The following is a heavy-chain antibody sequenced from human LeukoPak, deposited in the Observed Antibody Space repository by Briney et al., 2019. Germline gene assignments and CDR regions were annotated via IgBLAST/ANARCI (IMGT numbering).Heavy chain of an antibody. V-gene: IGHV1-8*01. CDR2: MNPNSGNT. J-gene: IGHJ5*02. CDR1: GYTFTSYD. CDR3: ARGLGYCSSTSCGEVDP. Sequence: GASVKVSCTASGYTFTSYDINWVRQATGQGLEWMGWMNPNSGNTGYAQKFQGRVTMTRNTSISTAYMELSSLRSEDTAVYYCARGLGYCSSTSCGEVDPWGQGTLVTVSS. D-gene: IGHD2-2*01.